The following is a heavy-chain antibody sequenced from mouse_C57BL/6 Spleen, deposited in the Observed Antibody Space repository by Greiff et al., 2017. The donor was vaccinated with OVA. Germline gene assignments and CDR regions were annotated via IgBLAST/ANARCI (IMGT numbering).Heavy chain of an antibody. J-gene: IGHJ1*03. Sequence: VQLQQSGAELVKPGASVKMSCKASGYTFTSYWITWVKQRPGQGLEWIGDIYPGSGSTNYNEKFKSKATLTVDTSSSTAYMQLSSLTSEDSAVYYCAGSYSNTFDWYFDVWGTGTTVTVSS. CDR3: AGSYSNTFDWYFDV. D-gene: IGHD2-5*01. CDR1: GYTFTSYW. V-gene: IGHV1-55*01. CDR2: IYPGSGST.